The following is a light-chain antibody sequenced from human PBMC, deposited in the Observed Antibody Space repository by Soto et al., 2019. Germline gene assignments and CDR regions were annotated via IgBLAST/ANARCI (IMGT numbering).Light chain of an antibody. CDR2: KVD. CDR3: SSYTTVPSPQWV. CDR1: SSDLGGLNY. V-gene: IGLV2-14*01. Sequence: QSALTQPASVSGSPGQSITIPCSGRSSDLGGLNYVSWYQQHPGKVPKLIIYKVDHRPSGISDRFSASKSGNTASLTISGLRAEDEAHYYCSSYTTVPSPQWVFAGGTKLTVL. J-gene: IGLJ3*02.